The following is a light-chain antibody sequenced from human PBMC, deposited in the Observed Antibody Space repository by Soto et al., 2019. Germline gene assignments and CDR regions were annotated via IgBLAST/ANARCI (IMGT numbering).Light chain of an antibody. CDR2: DVS. V-gene: IGKV1-13*02. CDR1: QDIRGA. J-gene: IGKJ5*01. Sequence: AIQLTQSPSSLSASVGDRVTITCRASQDIRGAFAWYQQQPGKPPKLLLFDVSSLQSGVPSRFSGSGSGTDFTLTISSLQPEDFATYYCQQFNSFPITFGQGTRLEIK. CDR3: QQFNSFPIT.